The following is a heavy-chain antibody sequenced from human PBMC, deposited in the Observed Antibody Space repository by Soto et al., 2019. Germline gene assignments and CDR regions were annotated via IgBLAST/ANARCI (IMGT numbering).Heavy chain of an antibody. J-gene: IGHJ4*02. CDR2: ISYDGSNK. D-gene: IGHD2-21*02. CDR3: ARDPIRTHIVVGTAII. V-gene: IGHV3-30-3*01. CDR1: GFTFSSYA. Sequence: QVQLVESGGGVVQPGRSLRLSCAASGFTFSSYAMHWVRQAPGKGLEWVAVISYDGSNKYYADSVKGRFTISRDNSKNTLYLQMNSLRAEDTAVYYCARDPIRTHIVVGTAIIWGQGTLVTVSS.